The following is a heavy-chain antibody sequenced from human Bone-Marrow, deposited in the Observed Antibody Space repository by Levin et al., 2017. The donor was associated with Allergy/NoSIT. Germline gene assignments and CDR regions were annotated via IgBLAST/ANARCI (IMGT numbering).Heavy chain of an antibody. J-gene: IGHJ6*02. CDR2: ITTGSNYK. CDR1: GFDFHIYV. Sequence: GGSLRLSCAASGFDFHIYVMHWVRQAPGKGLEWLSSITTGSNYKYYTDSVKGRFIVSRDNGRNSLYLQMNSLRAEDTAVYYCARSHPLTGTTHFSYQDGMDVWGQGTTVTVSS. D-gene: IGHD1/OR15-1a*01. CDR3: ARSHPLTGTTHFSYQDGMDV. V-gene: IGHV3-21*01.